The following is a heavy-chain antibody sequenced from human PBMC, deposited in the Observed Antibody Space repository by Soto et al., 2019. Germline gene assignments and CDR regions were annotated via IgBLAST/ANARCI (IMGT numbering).Heavy chain of an antibody. Sequence: GASVKACSEASRGGFRSYTMRWLRQAPGQGLEWMGRIIPILGIANYAQKFQGRVTITADKSTSTAYMELSSLRSEDTAVYYCARSRIAYYMDVWGKGTTVTVSS. V-gene: IGHV1-69*02. CDR2: IIPILGIA. CDR1: RGGFRSYT. D-gene: IGHD2-21*01. J-gene: IGHJ6*03. CDR3: ARSRIAYYMDV.